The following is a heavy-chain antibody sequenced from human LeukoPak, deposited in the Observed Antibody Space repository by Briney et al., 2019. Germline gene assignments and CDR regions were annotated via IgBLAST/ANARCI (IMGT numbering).Heavy chain of an antibody. D-gene: IGHD3-22*01. Sequence: SGGSLRLSCAASGFTFSSYGMHWVRQAPGKGLEWVAVIWYDGSNKYYADSVKGRFTISRDNSKNTLYLQMNSLRAEDTAVYYCARDSSKYYYDSSGYYHDYWGQGTLVTVSS. J-gene: IGHJ4*02. V-gene: IGHV3-33*01. CDR3: ARDSSKYYYDSSGYYHDY. CDR2: IWYDGSNK. CDR1: GFTFSSYG.